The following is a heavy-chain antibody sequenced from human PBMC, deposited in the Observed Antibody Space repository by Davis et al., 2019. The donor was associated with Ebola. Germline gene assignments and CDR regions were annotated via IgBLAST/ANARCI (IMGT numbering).Heavy chain of an antibody. Sequence: MPSETLSLTCAVYGGSFSGYYWSWIRQPPGKGLEWIGEINHSGSTKYNPSLKSRVTISVDTSKNQFSLKLSSVTAADTAVYYCARVNENCSGGSCYSFGMDVWGQGTTVTVSS. CDR3: ARVNENCSGGSCYSFGMDV. CDR1: GGSFSGYY. V-gene: IGHV4-34*01. D-gene: IGHD2-15*01. J-gene: IGHJ6*02. CDR2: INHSGST.